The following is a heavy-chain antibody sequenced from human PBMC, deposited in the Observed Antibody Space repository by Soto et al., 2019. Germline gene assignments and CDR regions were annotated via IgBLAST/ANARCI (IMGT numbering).Heavy chain of an antibody. V-gene: IGHV4-61*01. CDR1: GGYVSSGSYY. CDR2: IYYSGST. Sequence: SETLSVTCTVAGGYVSSGSYYWSWIRQPPGKGLEWIGYIYYSGSTNYNPSLKSRVTISVDTSKNQFSLKLSSVTAADTAVYYCARDRLVGDYYYYYGMDVWGQGTTVTVSS. CDR3: ARDRLVGDYYYYYGMDV. J-gene: IGHJ6*02. D-gene: IGHD1-26*01.